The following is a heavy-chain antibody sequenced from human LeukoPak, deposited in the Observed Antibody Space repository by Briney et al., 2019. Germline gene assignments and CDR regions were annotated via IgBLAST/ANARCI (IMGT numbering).Heavy chain of an antibody. CDR2: IRYDGSNE. D-gene: IGHD2-2*01. J-gene: IGHJ4*02. Sequence: SGGSLRLSCVASGFTFSYFGMHWVRQAPGKGLEWVAFIRYDGSNEYYAESVKGRFTISRDNSENTLYLQMNSLRVEDTAAYYCAKIEGKYQLANIPDSWGQGTLVTVSS. CDR3: AKIEGKYQLANIPDS. CDR1: GFTFSYFG. V-gene: IGHV3-30*02.